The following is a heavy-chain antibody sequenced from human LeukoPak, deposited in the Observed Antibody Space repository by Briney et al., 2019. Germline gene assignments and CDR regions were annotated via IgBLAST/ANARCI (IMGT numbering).Heavy chain of an antibody. CDR1: GYTFTNYA. Sequence: ASVKVSCKTSGYTFTNYAIHWVRQAPGQRLEWMGWINAGNSNTKYSQDFQGRVTMTTDTSTSTAYMELRSLRSDDTAVYYCARGLEWLTRRHTWFDPWGQGTLVTVSS. CDR2: INAGNSNT. D-gene: IGHD3-3*01. V-gene: IGHV1-3*01. CDR3: ARGLEWLTRRHTWFDP. J-gene: IGHJ5*02.